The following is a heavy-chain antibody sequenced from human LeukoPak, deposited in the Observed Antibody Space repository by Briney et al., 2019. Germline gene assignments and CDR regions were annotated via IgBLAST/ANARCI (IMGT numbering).Heavy chain of an antibody. Sequence: PSETLSLTCAVYGGSFSGYYWSWIRQPPGKGLEWIGEINHSGSTNYNPSLKSRVTISVDTSKNQFSLKLSSVTAADTAVYYCAREAETSKWELPGDYWGQGTLVTVSS. J-gene: IGHJ4*02. V-gene: IGHV4-34*01. CDR3: AREAETSKWELPGDY. CDR1: GGSFSGYY. D-gene: IGHD1-26*01. CDR2: INHSGST.